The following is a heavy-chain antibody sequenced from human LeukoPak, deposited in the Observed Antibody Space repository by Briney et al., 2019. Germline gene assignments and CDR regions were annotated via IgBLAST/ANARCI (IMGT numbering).Heavy chain of an antibody. CDR1: GGSTSTSSYY. V-gene: IGHV4-39*01. Sequence: SETLSLTCTVSGGSTSTSSYYWGWIRQPPGKGLEWIGNMYYSGTTYYDPSLKSRVTMSVDTSKNQFSLRLTSVAAADTAVYYCAARAATGTIVDSWGQGTLVTVSS. D-gene: IGHD6-13*01. CDR2: MYYSGTT. CDR3: AARAATGTIVDS. J-gene: IGHJ4*02.